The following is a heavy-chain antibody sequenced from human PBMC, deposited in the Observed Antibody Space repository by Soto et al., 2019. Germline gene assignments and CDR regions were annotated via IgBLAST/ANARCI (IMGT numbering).Heavy chain of an antibody. Sequence: GESLKISCKGSGYRFTSYWITWVRQMPGKALEWLGRIDPSDSYTKYSPSFQGHVTTSVDKSISTAYLRWSSLKASDTAMYYCARHNVEPDVVVLVTATSFDFWGQGTLVTVSS. D-gene: IGHD2-15*01. V-gene: IGHV5-10-1*01. CDR1: GYRFTSYW. J-gene: IGHJ4*02. CDR2: IDPSDSYT. CDR3: ARHNVEPDVVVLVTATSFDF.